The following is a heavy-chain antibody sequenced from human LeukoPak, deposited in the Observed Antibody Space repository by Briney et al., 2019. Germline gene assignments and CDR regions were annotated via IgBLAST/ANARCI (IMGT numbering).Heavy chain of an antibody. CDR3: ASSSWLLFDY. Sequence: ASETLFLTCTVSGGSISSSSYYWGWIRQPPGKGLEWIGSIYYSGSTYYNPSLKSRVTISVDTSKNQFSLKLSSVTAADTAVYYCASSSWLLFDYWGQGTLVTVSS. V-gene: IGHV4-39*01. D-gene: IGHD6-13*01. CDR2: IYYSGST. CDR1: GGSISSSSYY. J-gene: IGHJ4*02.